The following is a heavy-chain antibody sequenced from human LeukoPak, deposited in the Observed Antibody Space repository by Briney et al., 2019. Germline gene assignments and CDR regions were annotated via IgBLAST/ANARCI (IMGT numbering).Heavy chain of an antibody. CDR2: ISWNSGSI. Sequence: GRSLRLSCAASGFTFSSYAMHWVRQAPGKGLEWVSGISWNSGSIGYADSVKGRFTISRDNAKNSLYLQMNSLRAEDTALYYCAKLGDTVMVDDYWGQGTLVTVSS. V-gene: IGHV3-9*01. J-gene: IGHJ4*02. D-gene: IGHD5-18*01. CDR3: AKLGDTVMVDDY. CDR1: GFTFSSYA.